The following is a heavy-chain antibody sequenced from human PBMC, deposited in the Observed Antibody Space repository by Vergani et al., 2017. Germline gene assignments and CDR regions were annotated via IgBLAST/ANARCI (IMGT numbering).Heavy chain of an antibody. CDR3: ARQGIAVAGTFYYYYGMDV. D-gene: IGHD6-19*01. CDR1: GGSLSSYY. J-gene: IGHJ6*02. CDR2: IYYSGST. V-gene: IGHV4-59*08. Sequence: QVQLQESGPGLVKPSETLSLTCTVSGGSLSSYYWSWIRQPPGKGLEWIGYIYYSGSTNYNPSLKSRVTISVDTSKNQFSLKLSSVTAADTAVYYCARQGIAVAGTFYYYYGMDVWGQGTTVTVSS.